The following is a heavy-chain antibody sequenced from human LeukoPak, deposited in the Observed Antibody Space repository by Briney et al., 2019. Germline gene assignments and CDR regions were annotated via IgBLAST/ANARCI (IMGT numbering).Heavy chain of an antibody. Sequence: ASVKVSCKASGYTFTSYGINWVRQATGQGLEWMGWMNPNSGNTGYAQKFQGRVTMTRNTSISTAYMELSSLRSEDTAVYYCARARRNIVVVVTATQDPYYYYMDVWGKGTTVTISS. CDR1: GYTFTSYG. J-gene: IGHJ6*03. D-gene: IGHD2-15*01. CDR3: ARARRNIVVVVTATQDPYYYYMDV. CDR2: MNPNSGNT. V-gene: IGHV1-8*02.